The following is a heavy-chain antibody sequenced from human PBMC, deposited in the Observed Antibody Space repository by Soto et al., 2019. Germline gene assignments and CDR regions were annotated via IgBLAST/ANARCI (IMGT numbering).Heavy chain of an antibody. D-gene: IGHD6-13*01. J-gene: IGHJ4*02. CDR3: ASPKIKYSSSWFPGDCDY. CDR1: GFTFSSYA. CDR2: ISGSGGST. V-gene: IGHV3-23*01. Sequence: GGSLRLSCAASGFTFSSYAMSWVRQAPGKGLEWVSAISGSGGSTYYADSVKGRLTISRDNSKNTLYLQMNSLRAEDTAVYYCASPKIKYSSSWFPGDCDYCGQGTMVTVSS.